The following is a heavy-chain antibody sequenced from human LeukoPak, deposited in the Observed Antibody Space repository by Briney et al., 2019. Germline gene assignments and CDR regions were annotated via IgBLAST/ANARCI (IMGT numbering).Heavy chain of an antibody. Sequence: SETLSLTCTVSGGSISSYYWSWIRQPPGKGLEWIGEINHSGSTNYNPSLKSRVTISVDTSKNQFSLKLSSVTAADTAVYYCASSLLWFGGLSSSYYFDYWGQGTLVTVSS. CDR3: ASSLLWFGGLSSSYYFDY. CDR2: INHSGST. V-gene: IGHV4-34*01. D-gene: IGHD3-10*01. CDR1: GGSISSYY. J-gene: IGHJ4*02.